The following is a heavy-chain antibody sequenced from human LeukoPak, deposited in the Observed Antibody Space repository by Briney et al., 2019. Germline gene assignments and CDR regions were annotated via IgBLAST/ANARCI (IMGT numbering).Heavy chain of an antibody. CDR2: VFYSGDT. J-gene: IGHJ4*01. CDR1: VGYISSYY. V-gene: IGHV4-59*01. D-gene: IGHD3-3*01. Sequence: SETLCLTCTVSVGYISSYYWSWVRQSPGKGLEWIGNVFYSGDTNYNPSLKSRVAMSINTSNNHFSLHLTSVTAADTAVYFCASGTVSGVITPYSFHHWGHGTLVTVSS. CDR3: ASGTVSGVITPYSFHH.